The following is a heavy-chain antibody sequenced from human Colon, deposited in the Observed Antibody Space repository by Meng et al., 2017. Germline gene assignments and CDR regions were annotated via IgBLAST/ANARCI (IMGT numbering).Heavy chain of an antibody. CDR3: AVWFGELLSGNWFDP. CDR2: IYYSGST. D-gene: IGHD3-10*01. J-gene: IGHJ5*02. CDR1: GGSISSSSYY. Sequence: QLLLQESGPGLVKPSETLSLTCTVSGGSISSSSYYWGWIRQPPGKGLEWIGSIYYSGSTYYNPSLKSRVTISVDTSKNQFSLKLSSVTAADTAVYYCAVWFGELLSGNWFDPWGQGTLVTVSS. V-gene: IGHV4-39*07.